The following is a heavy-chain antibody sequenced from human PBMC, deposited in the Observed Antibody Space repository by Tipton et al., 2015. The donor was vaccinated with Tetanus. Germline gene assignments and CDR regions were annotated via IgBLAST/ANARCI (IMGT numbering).Heavy chain of an antibody. J-gene: IGHJ4*02. Sequence: GLVKPSETLSLTCTVSGASIGSISYYWSWIRQPPGKGLEWIGYTYYSGSTGSNPSLKSRVTISIDSSKNQFSLKLTSVTAADSAVYYCARDERYGDYAYWGQGALVTVSS. CDR1: GASIGSISYY. CDR2: TYYSGST. D-gene: IGHD4-17*01. V-gene: IGHV4-61*01. CDR3: ARDERYGDYAY.